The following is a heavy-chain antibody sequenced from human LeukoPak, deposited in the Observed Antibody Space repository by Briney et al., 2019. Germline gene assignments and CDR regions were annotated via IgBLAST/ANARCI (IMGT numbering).Heavy chain of an antibody. CDR2: IKQDGSEK. CDR3: AKDFGSTFYYFDY. D-gene: IGHD6-13*01. J-gene: IGHJ4*02. CDR1: GFTFSSYW. V-gene: IGHV3-7*01. Sequence: GGSLRLSCAASGFTFSSYWMSWVRQAPGKGLEWVANIKQDGSEKYYVDSVKGRFTISRDNSKNTLYLQMNSLRAEDTAVYYCAKDFGSTFYYFDYWGQGTVVTVSS.